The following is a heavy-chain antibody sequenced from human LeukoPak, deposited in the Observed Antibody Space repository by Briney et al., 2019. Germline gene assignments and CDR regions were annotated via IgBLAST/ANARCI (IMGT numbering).Heavy chain of an antibody. V-gene: IGHV4-34*01. CDR1: GGSFSGYY. Sequence: PSETLSLTCAVYGGSFSGYYWSWIRQPPGKGLEWIGEINHSGSTNYNPSLKSRVTISVDTSKNQFSLKLSSVTAADTAVYYCARWYGKAVALGVVNWFDPWGQGTLVTVSS. CDR2: INHSGST. CDR3: ARWYGKAVALGVVNWFDP. D-gene: IGHD6-19*01. J-gene: IGHJ5*02.